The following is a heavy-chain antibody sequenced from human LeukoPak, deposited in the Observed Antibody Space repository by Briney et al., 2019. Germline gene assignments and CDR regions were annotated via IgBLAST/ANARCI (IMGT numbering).Heavy chain of an antibody. CDR3: TTDRGYSGYHVSYYYGMDV. Sequence: GGSLRLSCAASGFTFSNAWMSWVRQAPGKGLEWVGRIKIKTEGGTTDNAAPVKGRFTISRDDSKNTVHLQMNSLKTEDTAVYYCTTDRGYSGYHVSYYYGMDVWGQGTMVTVSS. D-gene: IGHD5-12*01. CDR2: IKIKTEGGTT. CDR1: GFTFSNAW. V-gene: IGHV3-15*01. J-gene: IGHJ6*02.